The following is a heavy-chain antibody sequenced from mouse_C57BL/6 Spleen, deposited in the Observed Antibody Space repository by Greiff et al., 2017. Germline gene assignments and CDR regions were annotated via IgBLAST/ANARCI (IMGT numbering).Heavy chain of an antibody. J-gene: IGHJ4*01. CDR2: IDPSDSYT. V-gene: IGHV1-50*01. CDR1: GYTFTSYW. CDR3: ARGGRAMDY. Sequence: QVQLQQPGAELVKPGASVKLSCKASGYTFTSYWMQWVKQRPGQGLELIGEIDPSDSYTNYNQKFKGKATLTVDTSSSTAYMQLSSLTSEDSAVYYCARGGRAMDYWGQGTSVTVSS.